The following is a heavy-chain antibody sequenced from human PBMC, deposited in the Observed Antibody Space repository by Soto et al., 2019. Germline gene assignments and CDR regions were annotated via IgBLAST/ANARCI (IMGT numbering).Heavy chain of an antibody. Sequence: QVHLVQSGGEVRKPGASVKVSCKASGYTLKNYGIGWVRQAPGLGPEWVGWIKVDNGDTKYAEKLQGRVTLTTDTSTSTAYMELRDLRSDDTALDYCARSRYYFDYWGQGTLVTVSS. CDR2: IKVDNGDT. V-gene: IGHV1-18*01. J-gene: IGHJ4*02. CDR1: GYTLKNYG. CDR3: ARSRYYFDY.